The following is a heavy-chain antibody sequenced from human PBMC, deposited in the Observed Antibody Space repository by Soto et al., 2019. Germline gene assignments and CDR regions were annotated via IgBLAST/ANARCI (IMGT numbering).Heavy chain of an antibody. CDR2: IYATGTT. Sequence: SEPLSPPCTVSCASISGFYWSCILKYDGKGLEWIGRIYATGTTDYNPSLKSRVMMSVDTSKKQFSLKLRSVTAADTAVYYCVRDGTKTLRDGFDPWGKG. J-gene: IGHJ5*02. CDR3: VRDGTKTLRDGFDP. CDR1: CASISGFY. D-gene: IGHD1-1*01. V-gene: IGHV4-4*07.